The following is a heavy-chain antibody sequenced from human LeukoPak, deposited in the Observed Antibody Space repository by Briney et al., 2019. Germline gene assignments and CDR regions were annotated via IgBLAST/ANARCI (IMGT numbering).Heavy chain of an antibody. CDR2: ISGTSGST. Sequence: QPGGSLRLSCAASGFTLSSYGMSWVRQAPGKGLEWVSTISGTSGSTYYADSVKGRFTISRDNSKNTLYLQMNSLRAEDTAVYYCAKGRAYGDYADVWAKGTTVTVSS. CDR3: AKGRAYGDYADV. J-gene: IGHJ6*04. V-gene: IGHV3-23*01. D-gene: IGHD4-17*01. CDR1: GFTLSSYG.